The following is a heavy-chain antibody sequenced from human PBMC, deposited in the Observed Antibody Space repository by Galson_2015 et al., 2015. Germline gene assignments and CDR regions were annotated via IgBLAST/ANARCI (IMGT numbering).Heavy chain of an antibody. CDR3: ARGDGHDSPHPLIDY. CDR1: GGSFSGYY. J-gene: IGHJ4*02. Sequence: ETLSLTCAVYGGSFSGYYWSWIRQPPGKGLEWIGEINHSGSTNYNPSLKSRVTISVDTSKNQFSLKLSSVTAADTAVYYCARGDGHDSPHPLIDYWGQGTLVTVSS. CDR2: INHSGST. V-gene: IGHV4-34*01. D-gene: IGHD1-1*01.